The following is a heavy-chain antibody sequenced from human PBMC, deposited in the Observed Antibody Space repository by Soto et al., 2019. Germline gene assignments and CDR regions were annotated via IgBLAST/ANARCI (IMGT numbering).Heavy chain of an antibody. CDR2: IAPGNGNT. J-gene: IGHJ4*02. D-gene: IGHD2-21*01. V-gene: IGHV1-3*01. Sequence: GASVKVSCKASGYTFTDSAIHWVRQAPGQSLEWLGWIAPGNGNTKYSQNFQGRVSITRDTSATTAYMELSSLRSEDMAVYYCAKGSRMWTPDYWGQGTLVTVSS. CDR1: GYTFTDSA. CDR3: AKGSRMWTPDY.